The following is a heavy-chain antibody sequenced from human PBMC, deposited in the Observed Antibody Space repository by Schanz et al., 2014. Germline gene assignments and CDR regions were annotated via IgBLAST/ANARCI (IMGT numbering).Heavy chain of an antibody. CDR2: ISFDGGKT. V-gene: IGHV3-30*19. Sequence: QVQLVESGGGVVQPGGSLRLSCAASGFTFSFSGMHWVRQAPGKGLEWVAHISFDGGKTYYADSVKGRFTISRDNTKNTLFLQMNNLRPEDTAMYFCARVGRDYISSSVLDSLHYWGQGTLVTVSS. J-gene: IGHJ4*02. CDR1: GFTFSFSG. CDR3: ARVGRDYISSSVLDSLHY. D-gene: IGHD6-6*01.